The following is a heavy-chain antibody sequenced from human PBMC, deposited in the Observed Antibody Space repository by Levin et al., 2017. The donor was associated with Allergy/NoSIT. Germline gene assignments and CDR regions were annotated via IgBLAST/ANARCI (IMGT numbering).Heavy chain of an antibody. V-gene: IGHV4-39*01. CDR1: GGSISSSSYY. Sequence: GSLRLSCTVSGGSISSSSYYWGWIRQPPGKGLEWIGSIYYSGSTYYNPSLKSRVTISVDTSKNQFSLKLSSVTAADTAVYYCARRLRVRGVITGWFDPWGQGTLVTVSS. CDR2: IYYSGST. D-gene: IGHD3-10*01. CDR3: ARRLRVRGVITGWFDP. J-gene: IGHJ5*02.